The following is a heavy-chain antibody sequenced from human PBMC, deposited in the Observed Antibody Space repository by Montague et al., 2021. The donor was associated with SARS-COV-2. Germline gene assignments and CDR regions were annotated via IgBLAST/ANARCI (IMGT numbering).Heavy chain of an antibody. D-gene: IGHD3-10*01. J-gene: IGHJ6*02. CDR3: ARGRRILLWLGELLSGGDYYGMDV. Sequence: SETLSLTSAVYGGSFSGYYWSWIRQPPGKGLEWIGEINHSGSTNYNPSLKSRVTISVDTSKNQFSLKLSSVTAADTAVYYCARGRRILLWLGELLSGGDYYGMDVWGQGTTVTVSS. CDR1: GGSFSGYY. CDR2: INHSGST. V-gene: IGHV4-34*01.